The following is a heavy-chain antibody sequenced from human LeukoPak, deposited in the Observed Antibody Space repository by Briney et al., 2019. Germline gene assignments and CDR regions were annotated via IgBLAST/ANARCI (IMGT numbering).Heavy chain of an antibody. CDR2: IDHRGDT. V-gene: IGHV4-34*01. CDR3: ARGATISETGYFDF. J-gene: IGHJ4*03. CDR1: GGSFSRYY. Sequence: SETLPLTCAVYGGSFSRYYGSWIRQSPGKGLEWIAEIDHRGDTNYNPSVKSRVTISVDTSKNQFSLKVRSLSAADTAVYYCARGATISETGYFDFWGQGTPVTVSS. D-gene: IGHD5-24*01.